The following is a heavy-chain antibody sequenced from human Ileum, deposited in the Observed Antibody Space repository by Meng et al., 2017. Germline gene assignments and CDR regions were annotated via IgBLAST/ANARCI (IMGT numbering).Heavy chain of an antibody. CDR3: AKALSSGGLTNDY. J-gene: IGHJ4*02. CDR2: ISGSGGST. CDR1: GFNFSSYA. Sequence: GESLKISCAASGFNFSSYAMSWVRQAPGKGLEWVSAISGSGGSTHYADSVKGRFTISRDNSKNTLYLQMNSLRAEDTDVYYCAKALSSGGLTNDYWGQGTLVTVSS. V-gene: IGHV3-23*01. D-gene: IGHD6-19*01.